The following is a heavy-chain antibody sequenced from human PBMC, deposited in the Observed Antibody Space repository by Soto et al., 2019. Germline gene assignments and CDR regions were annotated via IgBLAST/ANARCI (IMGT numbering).Heavy chain of an antibody. CDR1: GYTFTSYG. Sequence: QVQLVQSGAEVKKPGASVKVSCKASGYTFTSYGIRWVRQAPGQGLEWMGWISAYNGNTNYAQKLQGRVTMTTDTSTSTAYMELRSLRSDDTAVYYCARVTSSPPYDYYYGRDVWGQWTTVTVSS. CDR3: ARVTSSPPYDYYYGRDV. D-gene: IGHD2-2*01. J-gene: IGHJ6*02. CDR2: ISAYNGNT. V-gene: IGHV1-18*01.